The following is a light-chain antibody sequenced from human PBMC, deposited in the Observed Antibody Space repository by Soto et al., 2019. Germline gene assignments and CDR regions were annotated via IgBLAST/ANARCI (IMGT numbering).Light chain of an antibody. V-gene: IGKV3-20*01. CDR1: QSVSSSY. Sequence: EIVLTQSPGTLSLSPGERATLSCRASQSVSSSYLAWYQQKPGQAPRLVIYGASSRATGIPDRFSGSGSGTDFTLTISRLEPEEFAVYYCQEHGSSPGTFGQGTTVEIK. CDR3: QEHGSSPGT. J-gene: IGKJ1*01. CDR2: GAS.